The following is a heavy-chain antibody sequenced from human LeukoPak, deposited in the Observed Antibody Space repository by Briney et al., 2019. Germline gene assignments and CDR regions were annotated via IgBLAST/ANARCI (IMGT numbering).Heavy chain of an antibody. V-gene: IGHV1-18*01. J-gene: IGHJ6*03. CDR2: IGAYNGNT. CDR1: GDTFSRYG. Sequence: ASVKVSCKASGDTFSRYGISWVRQAPGQGLEWMGWIGAYNGNTNYAQKLQGRVTMTTDTSTSTADMELRSLRSDDTAVDCCAQSSSGWYYYYMDVWGKGTTVTVSS. D-gene: IGHD6-19*01. CDR3: AQSSSGWYYYYMDV.